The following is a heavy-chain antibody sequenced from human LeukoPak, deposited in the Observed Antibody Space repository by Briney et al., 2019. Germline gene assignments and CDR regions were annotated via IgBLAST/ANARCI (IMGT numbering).Heavy chain of an antibody. J-gene: IGHJ6*02. CDR3: ARDQGYCSSTSCDYYYYYGMDV. CDR1: GYTFTSYG. Sequence: ASVKVSCKASGYTFTSYGISWVRQAPGQGLEWMGWISAYNGNTNYAQELQGRVTMTTDTSTSTAYMELRSLRSDDTAVYYCARDQGYCSSTSCDYYYYYGMDVWGQGTTVTVSS. D-gene: IGHD2-2*01. CDR2: ISAYNGNT. V-gene: IGHV1-18*01.